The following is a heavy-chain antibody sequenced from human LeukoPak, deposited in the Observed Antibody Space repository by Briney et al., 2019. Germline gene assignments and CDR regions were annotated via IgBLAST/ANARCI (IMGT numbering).Heavy chain of an antibody. CDR1: GYTFTSYA. CDR2: INPSGGST. Sequence: ASVKVSCKASGYTFTSYAMNWVRQAPGQGLEWMGIINPSGGSTSYAQKFQGRVTMTRDMSTSTVYMELSSLRSEDTAVYYCAISYYDSSGQDYWGQGTLVTVSS. J-gene: IGHJ4*02. D-gene: IGHD3-22*01. CDR3: AISYYDSSGQDY. V-gene: IGHV1-46*01.